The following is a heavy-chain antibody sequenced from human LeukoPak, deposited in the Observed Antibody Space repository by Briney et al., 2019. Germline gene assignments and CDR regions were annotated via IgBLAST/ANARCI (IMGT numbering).Heavy chain of an antibody. Sequence: SETLSLTCIVPRGSISSYYWTSSRQPPGKVLERVRYIYYNGSTNYNPSLKSRVTISVNTAKNQFALKVNSVSAADTAFYYCARQSRGIVVVGLDYWGQGILVTVSS. V-gene: IGHV4-59*08. D-gene: IGHD6-19*01. J-gene: IGHJ4*02. CDR2: IYYNGST. CDR1: RGSISSYY. CDR3: ARQSRGIVVVGLDY.